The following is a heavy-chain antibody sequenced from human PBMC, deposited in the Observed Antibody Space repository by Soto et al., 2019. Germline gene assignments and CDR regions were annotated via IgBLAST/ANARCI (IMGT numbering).Heavy chain of an antibody. J-gene: IGHJ4*02. D-gene: IGHD2-21*02. CDR3: AKDWADYYFDY. V-gene: IGHV3-30*18. CDR2: ISYDGSNK. CDR1: GFTFSSYG. Sequence: PGGSLRLSCAASGFTFSSYGMHWVRQAPGKGLEWVAVISYDGSNKYYADSVKGRFTISRDNSKNTLYLQMNSLRAEDTAVYYCAKDWADYYFDYWGQGTLVTVSS.